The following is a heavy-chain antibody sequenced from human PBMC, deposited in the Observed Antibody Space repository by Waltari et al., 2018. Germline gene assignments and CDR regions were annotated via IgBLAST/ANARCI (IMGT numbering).Heavy chain of an antibody. CDR2: IHHSGSI. V-gene: IGHV4-34*01. CDR3: VRGKMYSRPYFDY. D-gene: IGHD6-13*01. CDR1: GESFIGYY. J-gene: IGHJ4*02. Sequence: QMQLQQWGAGLLKPSSTLFLTCAVSGESFIGYYWNRIRQPPGRGLDWMGEIHHSGSINYNPSLESRITISQDRSKNQFSLKLTSVTAADSAVYYCVRGKMYSRPYFDYWGQGTLVTVSS.